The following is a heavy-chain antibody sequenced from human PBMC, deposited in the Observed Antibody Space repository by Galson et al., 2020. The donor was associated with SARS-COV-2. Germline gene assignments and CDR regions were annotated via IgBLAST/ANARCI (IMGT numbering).Heavy chain of an antibody. D-gene: IGHD2-21*02. CDR2: IYWDDDK. J-gene: IGHJ4*01. V-gene: IGHV2-5*02. CDR1: GFSLTTSGVG. CDR3: AHSDFDTFDY. Sequence: SGPTLVKPTQTLTLTCSFSGFSLTTSGVGVGWIRQPPGKALEWLALIYWDDDKRYSPSLKNGVTITKDTSRNLVVLTLTNMDPVDTATYYCAHSDFDTFDYWGQGALVTVSS.